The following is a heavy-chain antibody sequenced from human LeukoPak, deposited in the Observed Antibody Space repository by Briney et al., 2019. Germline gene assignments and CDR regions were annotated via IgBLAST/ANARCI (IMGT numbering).Heavy chain of an antibody. J-gene: IGHJ4*02. CDR1: GGSISNYY. CDR3: ARATTYGDADY. Sequence: SETLSLTCTVSGGSISNYYCSWLRQPPGKGLEWIGYMYSSGTTNYNPSLKSRVTISVDTSKNQFSLTLSSVTAADTAVYYCARATTYGDADYWGQGTLVTVSS. CDR2: MYSSGTT. D-gene: IGHD4-17*01. V-gene: IGHV4-59*01.